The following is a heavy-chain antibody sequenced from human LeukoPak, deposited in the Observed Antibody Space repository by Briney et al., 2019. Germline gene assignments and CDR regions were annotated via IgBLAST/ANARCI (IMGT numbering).Heavy chain of an antibody. CDR1: GRPISSGDYY. D-gene: IGHD6-13*01. Sequence: SETLSLTCTVSGRPISSGDYYWSWIRQPPGKGLVWFGYIYYSGSTYYNPSLKSRVTISVYTSKNQFSLKLISVTAADTAMYYCAREDGSSCFDNWGQGTLVTVSS. CDR3: AREDGSSCFDN. V-gene: IGHV4-30-4*01. CDR2: IYYSGST. J-gene: IGHJ4*02.